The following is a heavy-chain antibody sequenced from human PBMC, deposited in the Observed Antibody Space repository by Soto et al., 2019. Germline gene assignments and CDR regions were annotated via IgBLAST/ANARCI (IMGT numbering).Heavy chain of an antibody. CDR3: AHRHELGAFDI. CDR1: GFSLSTRAVG. J-gene: IGHJ3*02. D-gene: IGHD1-26*01. CDR2: IYWNDDK. Sequence: SGPTLVNPTHTLTLTCTFSGFSLSTRAVGVGWIRQPPGKALEWLALIYWNDDKRYSPSLKNRLTITKDTSKNHVVLTMTNMDPVDTATYYCAHRHELGAFDIWGQGTKVTVSS. V-gene: IGHV2-5*01.